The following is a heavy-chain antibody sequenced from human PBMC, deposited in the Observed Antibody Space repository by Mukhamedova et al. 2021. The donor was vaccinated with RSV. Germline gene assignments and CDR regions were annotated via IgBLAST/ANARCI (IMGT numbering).Heavy chain of an antibody. J-gene: IGHJ4*02. CDR3: AKDFWTTVTWFDY. D-gene: IGHD4-11*01. Sequence: SYAMSWVRQAPGKGLEWVSGISASGESTYYADSVKGRFSISRDNSKNTLYLQMSSLRAEDTVIYYCAKDFWTTVTWFDYWGQGTL. V-gene: IGHV3-23*01. CDR2: ISASGEST. CDR1: SYA.